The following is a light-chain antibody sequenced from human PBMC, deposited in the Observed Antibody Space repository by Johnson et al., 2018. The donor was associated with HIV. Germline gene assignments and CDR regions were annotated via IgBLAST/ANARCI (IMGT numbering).Light chain of an antibody. Sequence: QSALTQPPSVSAAPGQRVTRSYSGSSSNIGNNFISWYQQLPGSAPKLLIYDNNKRPSGISDRFSASKSGTSATLGITALQTGDEADYYCGTWDSSLSVSYVFGSGTKVTVL. CDR2: DNN. CDR3: GTWDSSLSVSYV. CDR1: SSNIGNNF. V-gene: IGLV1-51*01. J-gene: IGLJ1*01.